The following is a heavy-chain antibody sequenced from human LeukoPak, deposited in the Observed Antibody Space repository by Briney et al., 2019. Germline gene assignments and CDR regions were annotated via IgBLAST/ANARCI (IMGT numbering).Heavy chain of an antibody. CDR1: GFTFGDYA. J-gene: IGHJ6*02. Sequence: PGGSLRLSCTASGFTFGDYAMSWVRQAPGKGLEWVGFIRSKAYGGTTEYAASVKGRFTISRDDSKSIAYLQMNSLKTEDTAVCYCTRVAPQVTYYYYGMDVWGQGTTVTVSS. CDR2: IRSKAYGGTT. D-gene: IGHD3-10*01. CDR3: TRVAPQVTYYYYGMDV. V-gene: IGHV3-49*04.